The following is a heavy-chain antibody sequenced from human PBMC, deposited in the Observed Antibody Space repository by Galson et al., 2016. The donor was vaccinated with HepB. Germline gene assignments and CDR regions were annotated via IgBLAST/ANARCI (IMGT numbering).Heavy chain of an antibody. D-gene: IGHD2-15*01. J-gene: IGHJ4*02. CDR1: EFTFSRYG. CDR3: ARGQGYCSGGTCHGIDY. V-gene: IGHV3-33*01. CDR2: VWSGGIQK. Sequence: SLRLSCAASEFTFSRYGIHWVRQARGKGLDWVAVVWSGGIQKYFADSVKGRFTISRDNSKNTVYLQMNSLRAEDTAVYYCARGQGYCSGGTCHGIDYWGQGTVVTVSS.